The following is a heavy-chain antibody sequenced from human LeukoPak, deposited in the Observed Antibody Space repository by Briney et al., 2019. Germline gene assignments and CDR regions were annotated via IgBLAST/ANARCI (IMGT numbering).Heavy chain of an antibody. D-gene: IGHD2-2*01. V-gene: IGHV3-30*18. CDR2: ISYDGNDK. J-gene: IGHJ4*02. CDR1: GFTSSTYG. Sequence: GGSLGLSCAASGFTSSTYGMHWVRQAPGKGLEWVAIISYDGNDKDYADSVRGRFTISRDNSKNTLYLQMNSLRGEDTAVYYCAKSTAPAGYYLDYWGQGILVTVSS. CDR3: AKSTAPAGYYLDY.